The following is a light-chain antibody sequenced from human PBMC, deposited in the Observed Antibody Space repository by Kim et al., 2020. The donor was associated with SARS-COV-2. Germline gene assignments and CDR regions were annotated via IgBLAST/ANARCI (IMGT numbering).Light chain of an antibody. CDR2: GNN. V-gene: IGLV1-40*01. Sequence: QRVNISCTGSSSNIGAGYDVQWYQQLPGTAPKLLIYGNNNRPSGVPDRFSGSKSGTSASLAITGLQAEDEADYYCQSYDSSLSGSVFGGGTQLTVL. CDR3: QSYDSSLSGSV. CDR1: SSNIGAGYD. J-gene: IGLJ3*02.